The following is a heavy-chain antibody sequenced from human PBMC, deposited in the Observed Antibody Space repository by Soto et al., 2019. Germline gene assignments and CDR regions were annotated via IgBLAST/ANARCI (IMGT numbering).Heavy chain of an antibody. D-gene: IGHD3-22*01. Sequence: PSETLSLTCAVSGGSITNTDWWTWVRQPPGMGLEWVGDISLSGNTNYNPSLEGRAAISLDKSRNQFSLILNSVTAADTVVYYCASRGSSGPFWGQGTLVTVSS. CDR1: GGSITNTDW. V-gene: IGHV4-4*02. CDR2: ISLSGNT. CDR3: ASRGSSGPF. J-gene: IGHJ4*02.